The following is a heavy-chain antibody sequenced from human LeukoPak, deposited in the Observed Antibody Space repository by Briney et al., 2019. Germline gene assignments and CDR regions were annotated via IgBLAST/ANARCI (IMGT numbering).Heavy chain of an antibody. D-gene: IGHD5-24*01. Sequence: GGSLRLSCAASGFTFSSYAMSWVRQAPGKGLVWVSAIRGSGRNTYYADSVKGRFTISRDNSQNTLYLQMNSPRAEDTALYYCAKDQLGVHYNWGQGTLVTVSS. J-gene: IGHJ4*02. CDR3: AKDQLGVHYN. V-gene: IGHV3-23*01. CDR1: GFTFSSYA. CDR2: IRGSGRNT.